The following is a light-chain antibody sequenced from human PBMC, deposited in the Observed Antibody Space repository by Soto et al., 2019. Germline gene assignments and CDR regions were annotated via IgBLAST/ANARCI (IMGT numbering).Light chain of an antibody. J-gene: IGLJ3*02. V-gene: IGLV1-47*01. Sequence: QSVLTQPPSASGTPGQRVTISCSGSSSNIGSNYAYWYQQLPGTAPKLLIYRNNQRPSGVPGRFSGSKSGTSASLAISGLRSEDEADYYCAAWDDRLSGRVFGGGTKVTVL. CDR1: SSNIGSNY. CDR2: RNN. CDR3: AAWDDRLSGRV.